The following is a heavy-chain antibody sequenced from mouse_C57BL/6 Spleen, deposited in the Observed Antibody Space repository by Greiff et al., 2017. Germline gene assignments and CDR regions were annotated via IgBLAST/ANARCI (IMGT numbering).Heavy chain of an antibody. CDR3: ARLGTTVVGDAY. CDR2: IYTSGSDT. V-gene: IGHV1-61*01. CDR1: GYTFTSFW. Sequence: QVQLQQPGAELVRPGSSVKLSCKASGYTFTSFWMDWVKQRPGQGLEWIGNIYTSGSDTHYNQKFKDKATLTVDKSSSTAYMQLSSLTSEDSAVYYCARLGTTVVGDAYWGQGTLVTVSA. D-gene: IGHD1-1*01. J-gene: IGHJ3*01.